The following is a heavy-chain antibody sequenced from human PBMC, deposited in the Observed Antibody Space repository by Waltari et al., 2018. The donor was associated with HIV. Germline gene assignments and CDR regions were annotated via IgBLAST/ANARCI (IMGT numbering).Heavy chain of an antibody. J-gene: IGHJ4*02. V-gene: IGHV4-31*01. CDR1: GGSISNGGYY. CDR2: IYDSGRT. Sequence: QVQLQESGPGLVKPSQTLSLTCPVSGGSISNGGYYWSWIRQHPGKGLQWIGYIYDSGRTYYNPSLRSLVTLSVDTSKNQFSLKVKSVTAADTAMYYCARDLDGSGALDYWGQGNLVTVSA. CDR3: ARDLDGSGALDY. D-gene: IGHD3-10*01.